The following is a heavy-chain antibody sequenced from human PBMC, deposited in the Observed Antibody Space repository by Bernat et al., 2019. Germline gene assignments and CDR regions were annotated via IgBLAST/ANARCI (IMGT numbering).Heavy chain of an antibody. CDR3: ARVEGAYVDFDI. CDR1: GGSISTGDYY. CDR2: IYYSGNT. J-gene: IGHJ3*02. Sequence: QVQLQESGPGLVKPSQTLSLICTVSGGSISTGDYYWSWIRQHPGKGLEWIGYIYYSGNTYYNPSLKSRVTISVDTSKNQFSLKLNSVTAADTAVYFCARVEGAYVDFDIWGQGTMVTVSS. V-gene: IGHV4-31*03. D-gene: IGHD4-17*01.